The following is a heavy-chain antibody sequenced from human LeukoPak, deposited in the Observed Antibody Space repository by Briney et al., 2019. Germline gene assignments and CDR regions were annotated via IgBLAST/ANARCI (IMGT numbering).Heavy chain of an antibody. CDR2: IYHSGST. Sequence: SETLSLTCAVSGGSISSSNWWSWVRQPPGKGLEWIGEIYHSGSTNYNPSLKSRVTISVDKSKNQFSLKLSSVTAADTAVYYCAREKGIAAAGRGSPFWFDPWGQGTLVTVSA. J-gene: IGHJ5*02. CDR3: AREKGIAAAGRGSPFWFDP. V-gene: IGHV4-4*02. D-gene: IGHD6-13*01. CDR1: GGSISSSNW.